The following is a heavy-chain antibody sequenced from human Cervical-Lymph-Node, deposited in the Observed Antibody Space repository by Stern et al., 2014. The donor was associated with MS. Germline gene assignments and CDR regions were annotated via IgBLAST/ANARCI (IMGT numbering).Heavy chain of an antibody. J-gene: IGHJ4*02. CDR3: ARDTRPPPYNGYGWNY. CDR1: GYTITNYY. Sequence: QVQLGQSGAEVKKPGASVKVSCQADGYTITNYYMHWVRQAPGQGLEWLGMVYPSGTSTSYAQKFQGRVTMTRDTSTSTVYMELSSLTSEDTAVYYCARDTRPPPYNGYGWNYWGQGTLVTVSS. V-gene: IGHV1-46*01. D-gene: IGHD3-16*01. CDR2: VYPSGTST.